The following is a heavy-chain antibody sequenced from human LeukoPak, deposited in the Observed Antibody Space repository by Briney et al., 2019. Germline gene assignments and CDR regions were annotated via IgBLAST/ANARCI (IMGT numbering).Heavy chain of an antibody. V-gene: IGHV3-53*05. CDR1: GFTVSRNY. Sequence: GGSLRLSCAASGFTVSRNYMSWVRQAPGKGLEWVSVIYSADSAYYADSVRGRFTISRDNSKNTLYLQMNSLRAEDTAVYYCARGRNSGYYSYLFDYWGQGTLVTVSS. D-gene: IGHD3-22*01. J-gene: IGHJ4*02. CDR3: ARGRNSGYYSYLFDY. CDR2: IYSADSA.